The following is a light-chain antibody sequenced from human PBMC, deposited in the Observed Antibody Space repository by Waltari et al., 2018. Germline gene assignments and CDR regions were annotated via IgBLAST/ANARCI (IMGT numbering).Light chain of an antibody. CDR1: QSNVGDNV. J-gene: IGLJ3*02. V-gene: IGLV1-44*01. Sequence: QSVLTQPPSASGTPGQRVTISCSGSQSNVGDNVVNWYHKVPGTAPKLVIYRNDQRPLGVPDRFTASQSGTSASLAISGLQSEDEGDYYCATWDDSPTGRWVFGGGTRVTVL. CDR2: RND. CDR3: ATWDDSPTGRWV.